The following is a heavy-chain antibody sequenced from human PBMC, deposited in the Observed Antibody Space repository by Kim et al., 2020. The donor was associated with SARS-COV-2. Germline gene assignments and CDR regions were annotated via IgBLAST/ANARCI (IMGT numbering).Heavy chain of an antibody. CDR3: TRVSHFDAFDI. CDR2: T. V-gene: IGHV3-49*02. J-gene: IGHJ3*02. Sequence: TEYAASVKGRFTISRHDSKSIAYLQMNSLKTEDTAVYYCTRVSHFDAFDIWGQGTMVTVSS.